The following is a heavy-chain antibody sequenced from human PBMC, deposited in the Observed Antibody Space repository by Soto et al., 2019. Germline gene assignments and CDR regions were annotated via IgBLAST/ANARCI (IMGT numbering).Heavy chain of an antibody. CDR3: ASICSGGSCYSALSDFDI. V-gene: IGHV5-51*01. CDR1: GYSFTSYW. J-gene: IGHJ3*02. CDR2: IYPGDSDT. D-gene: IGHD2-15*01. Sequence: PGESLKISCKGSGYSFTSYWIGWVRQMPGKGLEWMGIIYPGDSDTRYSPSFQGQVTISADKSISTAYLQWSSLKASDTAMYYCASICSGGSCYSALSDFDIWGQGTMVTISS.